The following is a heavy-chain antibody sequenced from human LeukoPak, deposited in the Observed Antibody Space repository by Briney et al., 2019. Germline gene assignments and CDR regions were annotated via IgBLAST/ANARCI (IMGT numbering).Heavy chain of an antibody. CDR3: ARGRSGKNFDY. V-gene: IGHV4-34*01. CDR1: GGSFSGYY. CDR2: INHSGST. D-gene: IGHD3-10*01. Sequence: RSSETLSLTCAVYGGSFSGYYWSWIRQPPGKGLEWIGEINHSGSTNYNPSLKSRVTISVDTSKNQFSLKLSSVTAADTAVYYCARGRSGKNFDYWGQGTLVTVSS. J-gene: IGHJ4*02.